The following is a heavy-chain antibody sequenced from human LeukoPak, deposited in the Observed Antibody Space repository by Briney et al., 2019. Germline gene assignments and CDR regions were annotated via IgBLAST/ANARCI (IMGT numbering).Heavy chain of an antibody. CDR3: AKNYGSDRGVPYGMDV. V-gene: IGHV3-23*01. Sequence: GGSLRLSCAASGYTFNNYAMTWVRQAPGKGLEWVSAISGSGGTTYYADSVKGRFTISRDNSKNTLYLQMDSLRDEDTAVYYCAKNYGSDRGVPYGMDVWGQGTTVTVAS. CDR2: ISGSGGTT. D-gene: IGHD3-10*01. CDR1: GYTFNNYA. J-gene: IGHJ6*02.